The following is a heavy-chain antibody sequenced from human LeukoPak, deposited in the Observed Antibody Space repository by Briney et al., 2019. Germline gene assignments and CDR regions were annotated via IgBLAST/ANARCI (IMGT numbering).Heavy chain of an antibody. J-gene: IGHJ4*02. CDR3: ARGVAGGYCSGGSCLPQIIDY. V-gene: IGHV1-8*02. Sequence: ASVKVSCKASGYTFTGYYIHWVRQAPGQGLEWMGRINPNSGNTGYAQKFQGRVTMTRNTSISTAYMELSSLRSEDTAVYYCARGVAGGYCSGGSCLPQIIDYWGQGTLVTVSS. CDR2: INPNSGNT. CDR1: GYTFTGYY. D-gene: IGHD2-15*01.